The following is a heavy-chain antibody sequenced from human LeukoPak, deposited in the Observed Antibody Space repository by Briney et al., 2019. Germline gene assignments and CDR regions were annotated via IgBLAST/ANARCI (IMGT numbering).Heavy chain of an antibody. J-gene: IGHJ4*02. CDR1: GFTVSSNY. CDR2: IYSGGT. CDR3: AKDGGITIFGVVTAARSPNDY. Sequence: GGSLRLSCAASGFTVSSNYMSWVRQAPGKGLEWVSVIYSGGTYYADSVKGRFTISRDNSKNTLYLQMNSLRAEDTAVYYCAKDGGITIFGVVTAARSPNDYWGQGTLVTVSS. D-gene: IGHD3-3*01. V-gene: IGHV3-53*01.